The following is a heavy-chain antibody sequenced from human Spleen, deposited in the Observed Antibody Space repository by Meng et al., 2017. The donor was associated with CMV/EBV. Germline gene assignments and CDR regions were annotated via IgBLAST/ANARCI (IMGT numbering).Heavy chain of an antibody. J-gene: IGHJ3*02. D-gene: IGHD1/OR15-1a*01. V-gene: IGHV3-23*01. Sequence: GGSLRLSCAASGFTFSGYVMSWVRQAPGKGLEWVSAISGSGDITYYTDSVKGRFTVSRDNSKNTLYLQINSLRAEDTAVYYCAGTISGPEIAAFDIWGQGTMVTVSS. CDR1: GFTFSGYV. CDR2: ISGSGDIT. CDR3: AGTISGPEIAAFDI.